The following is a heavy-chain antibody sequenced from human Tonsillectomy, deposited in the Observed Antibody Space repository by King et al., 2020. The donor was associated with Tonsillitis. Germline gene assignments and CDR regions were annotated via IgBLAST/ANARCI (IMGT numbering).Heavy chain of an antibody. CDR3: ARDRGYSGYYYYYGMDV. CDR1: GYTFTSYG. CDR2: ISAYNGDS. Sequence: VQLVESGAEVKKPGASVKVSCKASGYTFTSYGISWVRQAPGQGLEWMGWISAYNGDSNYAQKFQGRVTMTTDTSTSTGYMELGSLRSDDTAVYYCARDRGYSGYYYYYGMDVWGQGTTVTVSS. V-gene: IGHV1-18*04. D-gene: IGHD5-12*01. J-gene: IGHJ6*02.